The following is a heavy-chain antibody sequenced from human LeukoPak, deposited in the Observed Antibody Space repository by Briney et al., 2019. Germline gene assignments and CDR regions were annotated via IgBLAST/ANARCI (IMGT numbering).Heavy chain of an antibody. CDR1: GYTFTGYY. Sequence: ASVKVSCKASGYTFTGYYMHWVRQAPGQGLEWMGWINPNSGGTNYAQKFQGRVTMTEDTSTDTAYMELSSLRSEDTAVYYCATGTADFWSGQSSKFDYWGQGTLVTVSS. V-gene: IGHV1-2*02. CDR3: ATGTADFWSGQSSKFDY. J-gene: IGHJ4*02. CDR2: INPNSGGT. D-gene: IGHD3-3*01.